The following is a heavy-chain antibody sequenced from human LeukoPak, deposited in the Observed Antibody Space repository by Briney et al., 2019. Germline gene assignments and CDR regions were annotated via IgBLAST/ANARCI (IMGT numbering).Heavy chain of an antibody. CDR1: GGSISSYY. V-gene: IGHV4-59*01. D-gene: IGHD3-10*01. Sequence: SETLSLTRTVSGGSISSYYWSWIRQPPGKGLEWIGYIYYSGSTNYNPSLKSRVTISVDTSKNQFSLKLSSVTAADTAVYYCARVGYYGSGSYYIDWFDPWGQGTLVTVSS. J-gene: IGHJ5*02. CDR2: IYYSGST. CDR3: ARVGYYGSGSYYIDWFDP.